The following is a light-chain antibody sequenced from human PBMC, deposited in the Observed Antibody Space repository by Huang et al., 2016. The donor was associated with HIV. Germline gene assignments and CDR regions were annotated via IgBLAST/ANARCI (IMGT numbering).Light chain of an antibody. CDR2: DAS. CDR1: QSVSSN. Sequence: ELVLTQSPATLSLSPGERATLSSRASQSVSSNLAWYQQKHGQAPRLLIYDASNRATGIPARFSGSGSGTDFTLTISSLEPEDFAVYYCQQRSTWPRTFGQGTKVEIK. CDR3: QQRSTWPRT. V-gene: IGKV3-11*01. J-gene: IGKJ1*01.